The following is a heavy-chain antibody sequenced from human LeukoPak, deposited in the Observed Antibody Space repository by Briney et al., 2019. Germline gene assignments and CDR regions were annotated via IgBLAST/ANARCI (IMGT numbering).Heavy chain of an antibody. D-gene: IGHD2-15*01. V-gene: IGHV3-48*01. CDR3: ATVVVMDTSY. Sequence: GGSLRLSCAASGFTFSSYAMSWVRQAPGKGLEWVSYISSSSRTTNYADSVKGRFTISRDNAKKSVYLQMNSLRAEDTAVYYCATVVVMDTSYWGQGTLVIVSS. CDR2: ISSSSRTT. CDR1: GFTFSSYA. J-gene: IGHJ4*02.